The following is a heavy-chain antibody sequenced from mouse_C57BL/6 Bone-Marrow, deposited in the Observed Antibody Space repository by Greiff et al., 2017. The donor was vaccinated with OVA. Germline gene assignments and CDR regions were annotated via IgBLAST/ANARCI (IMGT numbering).Heavy chain of an antibody. V-gene: IGHV1-82*01. CDR1: GYAFSSSW. CDR2: IYPGDGDT. Sequence: VQLQQSGPELVKPGASVKISCKASGYAFSSSWMNWVKQRPGKGLEWIGRIYPGDGDTNYNGKFKGKATLTADKSSSTAYMQLSSLTSEDSAVYVCARRVWYTLYPMDYWGQGTSVTVSS. J-gene: IGHJ4*01. CDR3: ARRVWYTLYPMDY. D-gene: IGHD1-1*02.